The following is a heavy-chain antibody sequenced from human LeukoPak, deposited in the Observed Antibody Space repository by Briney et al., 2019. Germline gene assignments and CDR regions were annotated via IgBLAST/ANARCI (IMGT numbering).Heavy chain of an antibody. CDR1: GGSISSYY. V-gene: IGHV4-59*01. CDR2: IYYSGST. D-gene: IGHD2/OR15-2a*01. Sequence: SXXXSLTCTVSGGSISSYYWSWIRQPPGKGLEWIGYIYYSGSTNYNPSLKSRVTISVDTSKNQFSLKLSSVTAADTAVYYCASLWRGYFDYWGQGTLVTVSS. J-gene: IGHJ4*02. CDR3: ASLWRGYFDY.